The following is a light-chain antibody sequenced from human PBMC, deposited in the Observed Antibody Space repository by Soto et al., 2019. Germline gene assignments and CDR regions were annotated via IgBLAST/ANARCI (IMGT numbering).Light chain of an antibody. J-gene: IGKJ3*01. CDR2: AAS. V-gene: IGKV1-39*01. Sequence: DMQMTQSPSSLSASVGDRVSITCRSSQNISNYLHWYQQRPGKAPKLLIYAASNLRSGVPSRFSGSGSGTDFTLTISSPQSEDFAIYYCQQSYSIPRLTFGPGTRVEIK. CDR1: QNISNY. CDR3: QQSYSIPRLT.